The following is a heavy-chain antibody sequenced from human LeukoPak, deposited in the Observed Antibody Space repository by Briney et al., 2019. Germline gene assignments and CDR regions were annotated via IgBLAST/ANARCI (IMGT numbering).Heavy chain of an antibody. CDR3: ARRVATPGRYYFDY. J-gene: IGHJ4*02. CDR1: GGSISTYY. Sequence: SETLSLTCTVSGGSISTYYWSWIRQPPGKGLEWIGYIYYTGSTNYNPSLKSRVTISLDTSKNQFSLRLSSVNAADTAIYYCARRVATPGRYYFDYWGQGSLVTASS. V-gene: IGHV4-59*01. CDR2: IYYTGST. D-gene: IGHD6-13*01.